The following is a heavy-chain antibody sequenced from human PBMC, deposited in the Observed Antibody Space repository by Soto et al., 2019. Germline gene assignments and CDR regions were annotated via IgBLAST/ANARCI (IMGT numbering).Heavy chain of an antibody. V-gene: IGHV3-43D*04. CDR3: AKSLYYYDSSPLDH. CDR2: TNSDGTDS. Sequence: GGSLRLSCAAAGFDFEDYAMHWVRQVPGKGLEWVSLTNSDGTDSYYVDSVKGRFTISRDNAKTTLYLQMDRLRPEDAALYFCAKSLYYYDSSPLDHWGQGTLVTVSS. CDR1: GFDFEDYA. D-gene: IGHD3-22*01. J-gene: IGHJ4*02.